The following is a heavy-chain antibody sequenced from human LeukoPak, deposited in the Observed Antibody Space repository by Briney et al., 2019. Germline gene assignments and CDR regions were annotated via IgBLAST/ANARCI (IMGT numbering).Heavy chain of an antibody. J-gene: IGHJ4*02. D-gene: IGHD6-6*01. Sequence: GGSLRLSCAASGFTFSSHWMSWVRQAPGKGLEWVAKIKQDGSEKYYVDSVKGRFTISRDNAKNSLYLQMNSLRPEDTAVYYCARAPVAARPYYFDYWGQGTLVTVSS. CDR1: GFTFSSHW. CDR2: IKQDGSEK. CDR3: ARAPVAARPYYFDY. V-gene: IGHV3-7*01.